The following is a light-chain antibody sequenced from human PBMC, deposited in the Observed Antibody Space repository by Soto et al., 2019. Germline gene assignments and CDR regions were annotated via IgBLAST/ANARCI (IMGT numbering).Light chain of an antibody. CDR1: QYINTR. J-gene: IGKJ1*01. CDR3: HQRKSWPRT. CDR2: QTS. Sequence: ILLTHSPATRSSFPDDIVTLSFRASQYINTRLAWYQHRPGQAPRLLIYQTSIRAAGIPARFSASGSGTDFTLTISDVQPEDFALYYCHQRKSWPRTFGQGTKVDIK. V-gene: IGKV3-11*01.